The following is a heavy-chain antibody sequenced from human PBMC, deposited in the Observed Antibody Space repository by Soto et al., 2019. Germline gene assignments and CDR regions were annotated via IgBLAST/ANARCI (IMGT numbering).Heavy chain of an antibody. J-gene: IGHJ4*02. V-gene: IGHV1-8*01. Sequence: QVQLLQSGAEVKKPGASVKVSCKASGYTFPSYNINWVRQATGQGPEWMGWMNPNSGNTSYAQKFQARVTMTRDSSISTAYMELSSLRSEDTAVYYCARENFYGSGSYGYWGQGTLVTVSS. CDR1: GYTFPSYN. D-gene: IGHD3-10*01. CDR2: MNPNSGNT. CDR3: ARENFYGSGSYGY.